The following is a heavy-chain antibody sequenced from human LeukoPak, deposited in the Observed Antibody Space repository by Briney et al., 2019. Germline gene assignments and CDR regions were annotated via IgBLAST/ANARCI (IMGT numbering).Heavy chain of an antibody. CDR1: GGSFSDYY. J-gene: IGHJ4*02. Sequence: SETLSLTCAVFGGSFSDYYWSWIRQPPGKGLEWIGEINHSGITNYNPSLKSRVTISADTSKNQFSLKLSSVAAADTSVYYCASDTVAGTGWGQGTLVTVSS. D-gene: IGHD6-19*01. CDR2: INHSGIT. CDR3: ASDTVAGTG. V-gene: IGHV4-34*01.